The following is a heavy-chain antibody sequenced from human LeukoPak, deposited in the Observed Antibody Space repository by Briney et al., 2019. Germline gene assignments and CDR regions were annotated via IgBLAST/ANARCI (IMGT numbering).Heavy chain of an antibody. CDR3: ASGSGSYRTPYYYMDV. D-gene: IGHD3-10*01. CDR1: GFTISSNY. CDR2: IYSGGST. J-gene: IGHJ6*03. Sequence: PGGSLRLSCVASGFTISSNYMRWVRPAPGKGLEWGSVIYSGGSTYYADSVKGRFTISRDNSKNTLYLQMNSLRAEDTAVYYCASGSGSYRTPYYYMDVWGTGTTVTVSS. V-gene: IGHV3-53*01.